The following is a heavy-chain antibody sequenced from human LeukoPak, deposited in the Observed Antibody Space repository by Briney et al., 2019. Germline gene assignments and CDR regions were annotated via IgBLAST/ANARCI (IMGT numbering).Heavy chain of an antibody. CDR3: ARVSRGIFLAADN. CDR1: GGSIDGYY. CDR2: IYYTGSA. D-gene: IGHD3-3*01. Sequence: PSETLSLTCTVPGGSIDGYYWSWIRQSPGKGLEWIGYIYYTGSAFYNPSLKSRVIISLDTSKNQLSLNLRSVTAADTAVYYCARVSRGIFLAADNRGQGTLVTVSS. J-gene: IGHJ4*02. V-gene: IGHV4-59*01.